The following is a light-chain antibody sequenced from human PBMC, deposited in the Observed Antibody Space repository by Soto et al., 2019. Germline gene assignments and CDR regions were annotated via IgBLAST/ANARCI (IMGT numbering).Light chain of an antibody. CDR2: DAS. CDR3: QQYNNWPRT. Sequence: EIVMTQSPSTLSVSPGERVTLSCRASQSVNSNLAWYQQTRGQAPRLLMFDASIRATGIPARFSGSGSGTEFTLTISSLQSEDFASYYCQQYNNWPRTFGQGTKVDIK. V-gene: IGKV3-15*01. CDR1: QSVNSN. J-gene: IGKJ1*01.